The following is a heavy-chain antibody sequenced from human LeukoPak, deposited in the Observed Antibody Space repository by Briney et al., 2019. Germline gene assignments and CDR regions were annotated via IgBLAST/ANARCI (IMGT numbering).Heavy chain of an antibody. CDR2: ISGSGGST. V-gene: IGHV3-23*01. CDR3: AKRGVVIRVILVGFHKEAYYFDS. D-gene: IGHD3-22*01. Sequence: GGSLRLSCGVSGITLSNYGMSWVCQAPGKGLEWVAGISGSGGSTYYADSVKGRFTISRDNPKNTLYLQMNSLRAKDTAVYFCAKRGVVIRVILVGFHKEAYYFDSWGQGALVTVSS. J-gene: IGHJ4*02. CDR1: GITLSNYG.